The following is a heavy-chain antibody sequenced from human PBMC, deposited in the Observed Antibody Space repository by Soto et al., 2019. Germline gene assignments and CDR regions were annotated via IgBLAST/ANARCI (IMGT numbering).Heavy chain of an antibody. CDR1: GFTFSSYS. Sequence: GGSLRLSCAASGFTFSSYSMNWVRQAPGKGLEWVSSISSSSSYIYYADSVKGRFTISRDNAKNSLYLQWSSLKASDTAMYYCARQGGIAVAAFDPWGQGTLVTVSS. D-gene: IGHD6-19*01. CDR3: ARQGGIAVAAFDP. J-gene: IGHJ5*02. V-gene: IGHV3-21*04. CDR2: ISSSSSYI.